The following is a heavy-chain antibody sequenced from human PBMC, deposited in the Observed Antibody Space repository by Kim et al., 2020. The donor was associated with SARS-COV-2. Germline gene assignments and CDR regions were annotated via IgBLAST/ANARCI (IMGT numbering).Heavy chain of an antibody. V-gene: IGHV1-24*01. Sequence: ASVKVSCKVSGYTLTELSMHWVRQAPGKGLEWMGGFDPEDGETIYAQKFQGRVTMTEDTSTDTAYMELSSLRSEDTAVYYCATPLSIAAAGAQIYYGMDVWGQGTTVTVSS. CDR2: FDPEDGET. J-gene: IGHJ6*02. CDR3: ATPLSIAAAGAQIYYGMDV. CDR1: GYTLTELS. D-gene: IGHD6-13*01.